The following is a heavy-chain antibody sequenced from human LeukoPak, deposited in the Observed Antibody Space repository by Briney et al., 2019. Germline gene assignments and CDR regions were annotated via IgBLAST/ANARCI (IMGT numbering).Heavy chain of an antibody. CDR2: INHSGST. Sequence: KPSETLSLTCAVYGGSFSGYYWSWIRQPPGKGLEWIGEINHSGSTNYNPSLKSRVTISVETSKNQFALKLSSVTAADTAVYYCARGFRYCSGGSCYLNWFDPWGQGTLVTVSS. V-gene: IGHV4-34*01. CDR1: GGSFSGYY. CDR3: ARGFRYCSGGSCYLNWFDP. J-gene: IGHJ5*02. D-gene: IGHD2-15*01.